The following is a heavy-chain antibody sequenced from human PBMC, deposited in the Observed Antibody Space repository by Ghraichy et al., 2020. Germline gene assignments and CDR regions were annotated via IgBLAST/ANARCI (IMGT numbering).Heavy chain of an antibody. CDR3: ARSMIVVVPKYNWFDP. CDR2: IYHSGST. J-gene: IGHJ5*02. CDR1: GGSISSGGYS. D-gene: IGHD3-22*01. Sequence: SETLSLTCAVSGGSISSGGYSWSWIRQPPGKGLEWIGYIYHSGSTYYNPSLKSRVTISVDRSKNQFSLKLSSVTAADTAVYYCARSMIVVVPKYNWFDPWGQGTLVTVSS. V-gene: IGHV4-30-2*01.